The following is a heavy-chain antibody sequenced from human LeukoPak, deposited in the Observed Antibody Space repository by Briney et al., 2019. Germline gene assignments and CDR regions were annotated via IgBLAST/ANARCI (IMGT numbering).Heavy chain of an antibody. CDR3: ARHCCSGPAKRVFDI. V-gene: IGHV4-39*01. CDR1: GGSIISSDYH. CDR2: ISYSGNT. Sequence: SETLSLTCTVSGGSIISSDYHWGWVRQPPGKGLEWIGTISYSGNTDYNPSLRSRVTTSVDTSNNQFSLRLGSVTAADTAVYHCARHCCSGPAKRVFDIWGQGTMVTVSS. D-gene: IGHD2-15*01. J-gene: IGHJ3*02.